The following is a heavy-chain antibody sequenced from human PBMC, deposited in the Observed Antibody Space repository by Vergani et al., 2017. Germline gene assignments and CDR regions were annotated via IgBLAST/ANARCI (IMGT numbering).Heavy chain of an antibody. CDR3: AKAPREGSSWYYFDY. CDR2: MSGSGGST. J-gene: IGHJ4*02. CDR1: GFTFSSYA. V-gene: IGHV3-23*01. D-gene: IGHD6-13*01. Sequence: EVQLLESGGGLVQPGGSLRLSCAASGFTFSSYAMSWVRQAPGKGLEWVSVMSGSGGSTYYADSVKGRFTISRENPKHTLYLQMNSLRAEDTAVYYCAKAPREGSSWYYFDYWGQGTLVTVSS.